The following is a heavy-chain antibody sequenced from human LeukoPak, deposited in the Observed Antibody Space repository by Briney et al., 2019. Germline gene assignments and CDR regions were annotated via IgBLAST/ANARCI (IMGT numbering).Heavy chain of an antibody. CDR1: GYTFTNYY. CDR2: MNPNSGNT. V-gene: IGHV1-8*03. Sequence: GASVKVSCKASGYTFTNYYIHWVRQATGQGLEWMGWMNPNSGNTGYAQKFQGRVTITRNTSISTAYMELSSLRSEDTAVYYCARWLGSYLAYWGQGTLVTVSS. CDR3: ARWLGSYLAY. J-gene: IGHJ4*02. D-gene: IGHD3-22*01.